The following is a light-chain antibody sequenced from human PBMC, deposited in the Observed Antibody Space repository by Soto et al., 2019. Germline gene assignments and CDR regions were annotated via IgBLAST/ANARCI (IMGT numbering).Light chain of an antibody. V-gene: IGKV1-5*03. CDR2: QAS. CDR1: QSISSW. J-gene: IGKJ1*01. Sequence: DIQMTQSPSTLSASVGDRVTITCRASQSISSWLAWYQQKPGKAPKLLIYQASSLESGVPSRFSGGGSATEFTLTISSLQPDDFATYYCQHYLSYPWTFGQGTKVEIK. CDR3: QHYLSYPWT.